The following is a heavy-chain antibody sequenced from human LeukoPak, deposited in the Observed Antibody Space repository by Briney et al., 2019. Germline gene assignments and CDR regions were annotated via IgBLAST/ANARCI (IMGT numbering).Heavy chain of an antibody. Sequence: GASVRVSCRASGYTFTGYYMHWVRQAPGQGLEWMGWLNPNTGGTNYAQKFQGRVTMTRDTSIGTAYMELTRLTSDDTAVYYCARGGRAAEYFQHWGQGTLVTVSS. CDR1: GYTFTGYY. CDR2: LNPNTGGT. CDR3: ARGGRAAEYFQH. D-gene: IGHD1-26*01. J-gene: IGHJ1*01. V-gene: IGHV1-2*02.